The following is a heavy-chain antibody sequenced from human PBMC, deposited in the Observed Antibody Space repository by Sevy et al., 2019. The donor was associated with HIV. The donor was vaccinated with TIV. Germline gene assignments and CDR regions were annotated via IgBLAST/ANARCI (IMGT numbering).Heavy chain of an antibody. Sequence: ASVKVSCKASGYTFTSYGISWVRQAPGQGLEWMGWISAYNGNTNYAQKLQGRVTMTTDTSTSKAYMELRSLRSDDTAVYYCAREGGPYYYDSSGYEYYFDYWGQGTLVTVSS. CDR2: ISAYNGNT. CDR3: AREGGPYYYDSSGYEYYFDY. J-gene: IGHJ4*02. V-gene: IGHV1-18*01. D-gene: IGHD3-22*01. CDR1: GYTFTSYG.